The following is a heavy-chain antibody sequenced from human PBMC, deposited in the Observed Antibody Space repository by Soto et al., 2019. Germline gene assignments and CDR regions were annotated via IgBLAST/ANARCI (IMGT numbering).Heavy chain of an antibody. CDR1: GGTFSSYA. V-gene: IGHV1-69*05. J-gene: IGHJ6*02. CDR2: IIPIFGTA. CDR3: ARSLLDEYSSSWRSAYYGMDV. Sequence: SVKVSCKSSGGTFSSYAISWVRQAPGQGLEWMGGIIPIFGTANYAQKFQGRVTITTDASTSTAYMELSALSSEDTAVYYCARSLLDEYSSSWRSAYYGMDVWGQGTTVTVSS. D-gene: IGHD6-13*01.